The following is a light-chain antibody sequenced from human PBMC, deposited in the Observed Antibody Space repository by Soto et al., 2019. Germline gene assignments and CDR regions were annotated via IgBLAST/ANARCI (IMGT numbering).Light chain of an antibody. V-gene: IGKV1-39*01. J-gene: IGKJ1*01. CDR3: QQSYNTPWT. CDR1: QSISTY. Sequence: DIQMTQSPSSLSASVGDIVSITCRASQSISTYLNWYEQKPGKAPNLLIYVASSLQSGVPSRFSGSGSGTDFTLTISSLQPEDFATYFCQQSYNTPWTFGQGTEVDI. CDR2: VAS.